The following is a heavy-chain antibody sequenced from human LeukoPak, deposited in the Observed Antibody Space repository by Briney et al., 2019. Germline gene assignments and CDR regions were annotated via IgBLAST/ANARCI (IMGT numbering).Heavy chain of an antibody. J-gene: IGHJ3*02. Sequence: PSETLSLTCTVSGVSISSSNSYWGWIRQPPGKGLEWIGSIYYSGNTYYNASLKSQVSISIDTSKNQFSLKLSSVTAADTAVHYCARSRLARLYGGNRRGAFDIWGQGTMVTVSS. CDR3: ARSRLARLYGGNRRGAFDI. CDR2: IYYSGNT. D-gene: IGHD4-23*01. CDR1: GVSISSSNSY. V-gene: IGHV4-39*01.